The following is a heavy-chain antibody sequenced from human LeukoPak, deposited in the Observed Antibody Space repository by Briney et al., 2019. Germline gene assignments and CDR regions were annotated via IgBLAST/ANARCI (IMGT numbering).Heavy chain of an antibody. CDR3: ARDQGLTAPPPYGLDG. Sequence: SVKVSCKTSGGTFSRSAITWVRQAPGQGLEWMGRIIPVLNIKTYAQQFQGSVTIPADTSTSTVYMELSSLRSEETAVYYCARDQGLTAPPPYGLDGWGQGTTVIVSS. J-gene: IGHJ6*02. D-gene: IGHD5-18*01. CDR2: IIPVLNIK. V-gene: IGHV1-69*04. CDR1: GGTFSRSA.